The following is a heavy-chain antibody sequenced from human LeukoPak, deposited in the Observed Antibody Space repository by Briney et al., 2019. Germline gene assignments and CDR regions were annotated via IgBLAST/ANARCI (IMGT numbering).Heavy chain of an antibody. D-gene: IGHD2-2*01. Sequence: PGGSLRLSCAASGFTFSSYGMNWVRQAPGKGLEWVANIKQDGSEKYYVDSVKGRFTISRDNAKNSLYLQMNSLRAEDTAVYYCARVRRDYCSSTSCYYYYYMDVWGKGTTVTISS. J-gene: IGHJ6*03. V-gene: IGHV3-7*03. CDR1: GFTFSSYG. CDR2: IKQDGSEK. CDR3: ARVRRDYCSSTSCYYYYYMDV.